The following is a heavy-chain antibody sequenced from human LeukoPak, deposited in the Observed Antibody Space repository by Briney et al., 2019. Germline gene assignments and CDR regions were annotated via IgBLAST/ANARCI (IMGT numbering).Heavy chain of an antibody. Sequence: PSETLSLTCTVSGGSISSGDYYWSWIRQPPGKGLEWIGYIYYSGSTYYNPSLKSRVTISVDTSKNQFSLKLSSVTAADTAVYYCARVLDPGQLVGIDYWGQGTLVTVSS. D-gene: IGHD6-6*01. CDR2: IYYSGST. CDR3: ARVLDPGQLVGIDY. J-gene: IGHJ4*02. CDR1: GGSISSGDYY. V-gene: IGHV4-30-4*08.